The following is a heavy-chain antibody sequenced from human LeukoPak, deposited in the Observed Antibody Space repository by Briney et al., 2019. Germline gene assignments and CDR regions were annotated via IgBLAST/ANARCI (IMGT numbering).Heavy chain of an antibody. CDR3: ATDRVSYMDV. CDR1: GYTLTELS. J-gene: IGHJ6*02. Sequence: GASVTVSFKFSGYTLTELSMHWVRQPPGKGLEWMGGFDPEDGETIYAQKFQGRVTMTEDTSTDTAYMDLSSLRSEDTAVYYCATDRVSYMDVWGQGTTVTVSS. V-gene: IGHV1-24*01. CDR2: FDPEDGET. D-gene: IGHD5/OR15-5a*01.